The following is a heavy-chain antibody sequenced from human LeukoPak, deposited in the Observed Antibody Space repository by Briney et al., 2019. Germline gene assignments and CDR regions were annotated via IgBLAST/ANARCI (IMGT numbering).Heavy chain of an antibody. CDR1: GYTFTSYY. J-gene: IGHJ6*03. Sequence: ASVKVSCKAPGYTFTSYYMHWVRQAPGQGLEWMGIINPSGGSTSYAQKFQGRVTMTRDMSTSTVYMELSSLRSEDTAVYYCARDPVIVVVPAARVGMDVWGKGTTVTVSS. D-gene: IGHD2-2*01. CDR3: ARDPVIVVVPAARVGMDV. CDR2: INPSGGST. V-gene: IGHV1-46*01.